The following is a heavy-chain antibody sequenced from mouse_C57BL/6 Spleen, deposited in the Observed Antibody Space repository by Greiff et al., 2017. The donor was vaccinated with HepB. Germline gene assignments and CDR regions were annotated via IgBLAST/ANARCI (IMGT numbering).Heavy chain of an antibody. CDR1: GYTFTDYY. D-gene: IGHD1-1*01. V-gene: IGHV1-26*01. J-gene: IGHJ3*01. CDR3: ARRYYYERGFAY. CDR2: INPNNGGT. Sequence: EVQLQQSGPELVKPGASVKISCKASGYTFTDYYMNWVKQSHGKSLEWIGDINPNNGGTSYNQKFKGKATLTVDKSSSTAYMELRSLTSEDSAVYYCARRYYYERGFAYWGQGTLVTVSA.